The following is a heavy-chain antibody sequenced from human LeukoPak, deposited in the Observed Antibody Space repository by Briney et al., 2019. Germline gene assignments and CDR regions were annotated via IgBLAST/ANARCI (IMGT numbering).Heavy chain of an antibody. Sequence: GGSLRLSCAASGFTFSSYSMNWVRQAPGKGLEWVSSISSSSSCIYYADSVKGRFTISRDNAKHSLYLQMNSLRAEDTAVYYCARETYGDSTFDYWGQGTLVTVSS. D-gene: IGHD4-17*01. V-gene: IGHV3-21*01. CDR2: ISSSSSCI. CDR1: GFTFSSYS. J-gene: IGHJ4*02. CDR3: ARETYGDSTFDY.